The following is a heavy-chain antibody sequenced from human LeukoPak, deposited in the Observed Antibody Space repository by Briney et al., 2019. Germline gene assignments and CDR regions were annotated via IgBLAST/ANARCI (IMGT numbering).Heavy chain of an antibody. V-gene: IGHV4-4*07. CDR2: IHTSGST. Sequence: SETLSLTCTVSGDSISSSYWGWIRQPAGKGLEWIGRIHTSGSTYYSPSLKSRVTMSVDTSTNQFSLKLSSVTAADTAMYYCARVRLGRGLDYWGQGTLVTVSS. CDR1: GDSISSSY. D-gene: IGHD6-19*01. CDR3: ARVRLGRGLDY. J-gene: IGHJ4*02.